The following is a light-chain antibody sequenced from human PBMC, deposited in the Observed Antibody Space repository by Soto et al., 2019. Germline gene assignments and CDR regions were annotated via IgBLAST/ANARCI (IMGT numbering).Light chain of an antibody. J-gene: IGKJ4*01. Sequence: LTASPGTLSLSPGARANRCXRVSPTTSSAFLACYRQKPGQATRXXYAXSSSKATVIPDTFSGSGCGTDFTITITRMEPEDVVVYYCQQLGLSPPFGGGTKVDIK. CDR2: XSS. V-gene: IGKV3-20*01. CDR3: QQLGLSPP. CDR1: PTTSSAF.